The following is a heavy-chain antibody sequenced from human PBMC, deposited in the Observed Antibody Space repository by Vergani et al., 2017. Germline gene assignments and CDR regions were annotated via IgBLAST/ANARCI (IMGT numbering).Heavy chain of an antibody. Sequence: EVHLLDSGGGWAQSGGSLTVACGASGFIFNKYAMSWVRQAPGKGLEWVAAVSGNGNKTHYADSVKGRFTISRDNSKNTLYLQMNSLRVEDTAVYYCARAYGRYDWFDYWGQRTLVTVSS. CDR3: ARAYGRYDWFDY. CDR1: GFIFNKYA. J-gene: IGHJ4*01. D-gene: IGHD1-20*01. CDR2: VSGNGNKT. V-gene: IGHV3-23*01.